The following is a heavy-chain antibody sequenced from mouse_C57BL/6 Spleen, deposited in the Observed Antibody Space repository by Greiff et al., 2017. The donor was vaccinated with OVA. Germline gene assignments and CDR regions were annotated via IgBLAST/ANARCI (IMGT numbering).Heavy chain of an antibody. Sequence: EVQLQESGPGLVKPSQSLSLTCSVTGYSITSGYYWNWIRQFPGNKLEWMGYISYDGSNNYNPSLKNRISITRDTSKNQFFLKLNSVTTEDTATYYCASGYYYGSFDVWGTGTTVTVSS. CDR2: ISYDGSN. CDR1: GYSITSGYY. D-gene: IGHD1-1*01. J-gene: IGHJ1*03. CDR3: ASGYYYGSFDV. V-gene: IGHV3-6*01.